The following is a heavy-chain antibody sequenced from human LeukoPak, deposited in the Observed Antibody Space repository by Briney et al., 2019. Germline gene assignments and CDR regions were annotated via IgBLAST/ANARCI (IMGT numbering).Heavy chain of an antibody. V-gene: IGHV3-9*01. D-gene: IGHD3-10*01. CDR3: AKDKSATTMVRGVIIGPYFDY. J-gene: IGHJ4*02. CDR1: GFTLSDFA. CDR2: ISWNWGSI. Sequence: GSSLSLSCAPSGFTLSDFAMLCVRRSPGRGVVWVLGISWNWGSIRYAHSVKGRFTISRDNAKTTLYVQMNSLRAEYTALYYCAKDKSATTMVRGVIIGPYFDYWGQGTLVTVSP.